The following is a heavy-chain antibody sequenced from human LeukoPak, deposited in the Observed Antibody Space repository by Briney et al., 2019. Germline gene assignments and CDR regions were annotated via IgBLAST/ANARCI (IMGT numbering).Heavy chain of an antibody. CDR3: AKSHVVAANIFDF. D-gene: IGHD2-15*01. V-gene: IGHV3-7*02. Sequence: GGSLRLSCAASGFTFSSYWMSWVSQAPGKGLEWGANIKQDGSEKYYVDSVKGRFTISRDNAKSSLFLQMNSLRAEDTAVYYCAKSHVVAANIFDFWGQGTLVTVSS. CDR1: GFTFSSYW. CDR2: IKQDGSEK. J-gene: IGHJ4*02.